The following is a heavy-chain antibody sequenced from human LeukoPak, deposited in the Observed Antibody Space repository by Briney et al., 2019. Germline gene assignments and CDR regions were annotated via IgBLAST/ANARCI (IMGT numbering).Heavy chain of an antibody. Sequence: SVKVSCKASGGTFSSYAISWVRQAPGQGLEWMGRIVPILGIANYAQKFQGRVTITADKSTSTAYMELSNLRSEDTAVYYCARGGYCSGGSCYRNWFDPWGQGTLVTVSS. CDR3: ARGGYCSGGSCYRNWFDP. CDR1: GGTFSSYA. J-gene: IGHJ5*02. V-gene: IGHV1-69*04. D-gene: IGHD2-15*01. CDR2: IVPILGIA.